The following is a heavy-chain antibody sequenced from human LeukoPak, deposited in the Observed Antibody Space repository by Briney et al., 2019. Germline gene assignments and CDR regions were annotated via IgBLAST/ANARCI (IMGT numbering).Heavy chain of an antibody. CDR1: GGSFSGYY. D-gene: IGHD3-10*01. CDR2: INHSGST. CDR3: ARAHRVAYYYGSGSYYNEYYYYGMDV. J-gene: IGHJ6*02. V-gene: IGHV4-34*01. Sequence: SETLSLTCAVYGGSFSGYYWSWIRQPRGKGLEGIGEINHSGSTNYNPSLKSRVTISVDTSKNQFSLKLSSVTAADTAVYYCARAHRVAYYYGSGSYYNEYYYYGMDVWGQGTTVTVSS.